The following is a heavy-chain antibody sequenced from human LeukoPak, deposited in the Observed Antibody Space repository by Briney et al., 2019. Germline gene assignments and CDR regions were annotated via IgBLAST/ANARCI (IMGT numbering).Heavy chain of an antibody. V-gene: IGHV3-30*03. J-gene: IGHJ4*02. Sequence: PGTSLRLSRAASGFTLTSYGMHWVRQAPGKGLEWVALITYDGYYKYYSDSVKGRFTISSDTSKNTLYLQMTSLRAQDTAVYYCGRDLSPVVRASPMGYWGEGTLVTVSS. CDR2: ITYDGYYK. CDR1: GFTLTSYG. D-gene: IGHD3-10*01. CDR3: GRDLSPVVRASPMGY.